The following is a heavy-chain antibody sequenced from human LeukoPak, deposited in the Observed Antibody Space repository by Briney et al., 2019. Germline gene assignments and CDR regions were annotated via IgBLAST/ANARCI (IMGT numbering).Heavy chain of an antibody. CDR1: GYTFNVYY. J-gene: IGHJ5*02. CDR2: INPNTGGT. CDR3: ARESYSGYVRWFDP. Sequence: ASVKVSCKASGYTFNVYYIHWVRQAPGQGLEWMGWINPNTGGTHFEQKFQGRVTMTRDTSISTAYMELTRLTSDDTAVYYCARESYSGYVRWFDPWGQGTLVTVSS. V-gene: IGHV1-2*02. D-gene: IGHD5-12*01.